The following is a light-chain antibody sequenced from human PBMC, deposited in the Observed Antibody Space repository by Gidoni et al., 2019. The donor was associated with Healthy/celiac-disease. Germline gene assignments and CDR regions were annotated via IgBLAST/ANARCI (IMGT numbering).Light chain of an antibody. Sequence: EIVMTQSPATLSVSPVERATLSCRASQSVSSNLAWYQQKPGQAPRLLIYGASTRATGIPARFSGSGSGTEFTLTISSLQSEDFAVYYCQQYNNWPMYTFXQXTKLEIK. CDR2: GAS. CDR1: QSVSSN. V-gene: IGKV3-15*01. J-gene: IGKJ2*01. CDR3: QQYNNWPMYT.